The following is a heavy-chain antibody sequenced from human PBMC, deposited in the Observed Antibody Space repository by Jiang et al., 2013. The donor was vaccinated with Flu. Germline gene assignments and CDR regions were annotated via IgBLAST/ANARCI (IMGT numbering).Heavy chain of an antibody. CDR3: ARGGYDILTGYYLRYFDL. V-gene: IGHV1-46*01. CDR2: INPSGGST. D-gene: IGHD3-9*01. J-gene: IGHJ2*01. Sequence: YYMHWVRQAPGQGLEWMGIINPSGGSTSYAQKFQGRVTMTRDTSTSTVYMELSSLRSEDTAVYYCARGGYDILTGYYLRYFDLWGRGTLVTVSS. CDR1: YY.